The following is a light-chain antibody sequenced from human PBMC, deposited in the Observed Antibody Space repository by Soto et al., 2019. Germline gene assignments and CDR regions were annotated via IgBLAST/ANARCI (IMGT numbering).Light chain of an antibody. V-gene: IGLV1-44*01. Sequence: QSVLTQPPSASGTPGQRVTISCSGSTSNIGINTVNWYQQLPGTAPKLLIYSHSQRPSGVPDRFSGSKSGTSASLAISGLHSEDEADYYCAAWDDSLNGYVFGTGTKVTVL. J-gene: IGLJ1*01. CDR3: AAWDDSLNGYV. CDR2: SHS. CDR1: TSNIGINT.